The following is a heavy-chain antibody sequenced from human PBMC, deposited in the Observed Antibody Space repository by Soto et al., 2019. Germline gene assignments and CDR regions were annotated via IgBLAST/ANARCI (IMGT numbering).Heavy chain of an antibody. V-gene: IGHV1-46*01. J-gene: IGHJ6*02. CDR3: ARDDTGGYDSSTYCYGMDV. CDR2: INPSGGST. D-gene: IGHD3-22*01. CDR1: GYTFTSYY. Sequence: ASVKVRKASGYTFTSYYMHWVRQAPGQGLEWMGIINPSGGSTSYAQKFQGRVTMTRDTSTSTVYMELSSLRSEDTAVYYCARDDTGGYDSSTYCYGMDVWGQGTTVTVSS.